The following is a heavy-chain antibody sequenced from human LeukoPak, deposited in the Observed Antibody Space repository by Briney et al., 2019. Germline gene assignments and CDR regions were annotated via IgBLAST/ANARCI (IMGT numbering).Heavy chain of an antibody. CDR2: ISSISSYL. V-gene: IGHV3-21*01. J-gene: IGHJ4*02. Sequence: PGGSLRLSCAASGFTFSSYSMSWVRQAPGKGLEWVSSISSISSYLFYADSVKGRFTISRDNTRNSLYLQMNSLRAEDTAVYYCASSGPPGAILEGFFACWGQGTLVTVSS. CDR3: ASSGPPGAILEGFFAC. D-gene: IGHD2-2*01. CDR1: GFTFSSYS.